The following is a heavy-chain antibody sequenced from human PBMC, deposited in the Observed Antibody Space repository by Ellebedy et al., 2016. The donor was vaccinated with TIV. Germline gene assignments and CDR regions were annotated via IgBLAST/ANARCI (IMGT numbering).Heavy chain of an antibody. CDR1: GFTFSLNW. CDR2: IKEDGSEE. Sequence: PGGSLRLSCAASGFTFSLNWMYWVRQAPGKGLERVANIKEDGSEEYYVDSVKGRFTISRDNAKNSLSRQMDSLGADDTAVYYCAREYYYKNGGPGNYWGQGILVTVSS. V-gene: IGHV3-7*01. D-gene: IGHD3-22*01. CDR3: AREYYYKNGGPGNY. J-gene: IGHJ4*02.